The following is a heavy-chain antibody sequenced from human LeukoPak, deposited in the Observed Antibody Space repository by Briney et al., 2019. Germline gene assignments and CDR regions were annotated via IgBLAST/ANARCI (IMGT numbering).Heavy chain of an antibody. CDR1: GGSISSYY. V-gene: IGHV4-59*08. Sequence: PSETLSLTCTVSGGSISSYYWSWIWQPPGKGLEWIGYIYYSGSTNYNPSLKSRVTISVDTSKNQFSLKLSSVTAADTAVYYCARQDVYSSSWTDYYYYMDVWGKGTTVTVSS. J-gene: IGHJ6*03. CDR3: ARQDVYSSSWTDYYYYMDV. CDR2: IYYSGST. D-gene: IGHD6-13*01.